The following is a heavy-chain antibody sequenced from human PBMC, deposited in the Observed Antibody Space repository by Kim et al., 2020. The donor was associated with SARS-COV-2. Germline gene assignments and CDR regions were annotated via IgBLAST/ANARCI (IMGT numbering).Heavy chain of an antibody. CDR2: ITEDGGWT. J-gene: IGHJ4*02. Sequence: GGSLRLSCATSGFTFSTYGMSWVRQAPGKGLEWVAFITEDGGWTVYADIMKYRVTISRDNTKNTLYLQMNIHRVEDTAIYYCTSHGFWGFDFWREG. D-gene: IGHD3-3*01. V-gene: IGHV3-7*03. CDR3: TSHGFWGFDF. CDR1: GFTFSTYG.